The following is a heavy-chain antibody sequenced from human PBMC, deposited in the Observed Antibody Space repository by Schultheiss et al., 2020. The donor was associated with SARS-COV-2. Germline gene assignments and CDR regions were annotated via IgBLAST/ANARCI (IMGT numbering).Heavy chain of an antibody. V-gene: IGHV3-23*01. D-gene: IGHD3-16*01. CDR2: ISGSGGST. J-gene: IGHJ6*02. CDR3: ASEGGRWV. CDR1: GFTFSAYA. Sequence: GESLKISCAASGFTFSAYAMHWVRQAPGKGLEWVSAISGSGGSTYYADSVKGRFTISRDNSKNTLYLQMNSLRAEDTAVYYCASEGGRWVWGQGTTVTVSS.